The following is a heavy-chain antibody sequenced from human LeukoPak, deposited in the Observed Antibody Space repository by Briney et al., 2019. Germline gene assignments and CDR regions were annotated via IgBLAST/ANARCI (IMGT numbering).Heavy chain of an antibody. V-gene: IGHV1-18*01. CDR1: GYTFTNYG. CDR2: ISAYNGNT. J-gene: IGHJ5*02. Sequence: ASVKVSCKASGYTFTNYGINWVRQAPGQGLEWMRWISAYNGNTNYAQKLQGRVTMTTDTSTSTAYTELRSLRSDDTAVYYCARGLWDDRPKYNWFDPWGQGTLVTVSS. CDR3: ARGLWDDRPKYNWFDP. D-gene: IGHD3-16*01.